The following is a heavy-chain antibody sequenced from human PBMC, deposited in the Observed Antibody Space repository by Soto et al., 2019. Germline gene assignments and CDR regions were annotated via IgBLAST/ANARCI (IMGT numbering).Heavy chain of an antibody. CDR3: ARDEGYSDSTGYYDY. J-gene: IGHJ4*02. Sequence: ASVKVSCKASGYTFTSYAIHWVRQAPGQRLEWMGWINAGNGNTKYSQKFQGRVTITRDTSASTAYMELSSLRSEDTVVYYCARDEGYSDSTGYYDYWGQGTLVTVSS. CDR1: GYTFTSYA. D-gene: IGHD3-22*01. CDR2: INAGNGNT. V-gene: IGHV1-3*01.